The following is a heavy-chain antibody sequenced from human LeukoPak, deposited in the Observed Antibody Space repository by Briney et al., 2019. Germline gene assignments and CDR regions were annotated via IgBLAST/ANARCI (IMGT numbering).Heavy chain of an antibody. CDR3: ARGGEQHLSYYLDY. V-gene: IGHV1-18*01. CDR2: ISAYDGNT. D-gene: IGHD1/OR15-1a*01. CDR1: GYTFTNYG. J-gene: IGHJ4*02. Sequence: GASVRVSCKSSGYTFTNYGFNWVRQAPGQGLEWMGWISAYDGNTRYAQEFQGRVTMTTDVSTTTVYMELRSLRSDDTALYFCARGGEQHLSYYLDYWGQGTLVTVSS.